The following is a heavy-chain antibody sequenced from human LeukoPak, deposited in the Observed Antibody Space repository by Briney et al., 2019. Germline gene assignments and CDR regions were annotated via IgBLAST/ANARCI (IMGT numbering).Heavy chain of an antibody. CDR1: GFTFNNYW. CDR2: IKQDGSES. Sequence: GGSLRLSCAASGFTFNNYWMSWVRQVPGKGLEWVANIKQDGSESYYVDSLKGRFTISRDNAKNSLYLQMNSLRAEDTAVYYCARWFGPNYYYAMDVWGQGTTVTVSS. CDR3: ARWFGPNYYYAMDV. D-gene: IGHD3-10*01. V-gene: IGHV3-7*01. J-gene: IGHJ6*02.